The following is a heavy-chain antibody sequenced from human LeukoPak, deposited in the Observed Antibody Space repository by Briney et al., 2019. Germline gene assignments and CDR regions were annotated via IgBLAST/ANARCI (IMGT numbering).Heavy chain of an antibody. J-gene: IGHJ4*02. V-gene: IGHV4-39*07. CDR3: ARDLARLYGDYTSHYFDY. CDR2: IYYSGST. Sequence: SETLSLTCTVSGGSISSSSYYWGWLRQPPGKGLEWIGSIYYSGSTYYNPSLKSRVTISVDTSKNQFSLKLSSLTAADTAVYYCARDLARLYGDYTSHYFDYWGQGTLVTVSS. D-gene: IGHD4-17*01. CDR1: GGSISSSSYY.